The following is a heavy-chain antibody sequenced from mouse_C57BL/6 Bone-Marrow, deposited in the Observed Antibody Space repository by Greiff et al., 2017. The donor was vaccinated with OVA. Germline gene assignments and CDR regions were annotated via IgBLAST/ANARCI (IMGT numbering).Heavy chain of an antibody. Sequence: VQLQQPGAELVKPGASVKLSCKASGYTFTSYWMQWVKQRPGQGLEWIGEIDPSDSYTNYNQKFKGKATLTVDTSSSTAYMQLSSLTSEDSAVYYCARGLRHWYFDVWGTGTTVTVSS. J-gene: IGHJ1*03. CDR3: ARGLRHWYFDV. V-gene: IGHV1-50*01. CDR2: IDPSDSYT. CDR1: GYTFTSYW. D-gene: IGHD2-4*01.